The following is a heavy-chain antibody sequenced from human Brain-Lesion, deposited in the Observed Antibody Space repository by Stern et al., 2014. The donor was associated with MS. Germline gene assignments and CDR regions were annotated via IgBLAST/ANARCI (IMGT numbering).Heavy chain of an antibody. CDR3: ARFEARITRYYDGMDV. CDR1: GGSISSGSYY. CDR2: IYTSGST. V-gene: IGHV4-61*02. D-gene: IGHD1-20*01. J-gene: IGHJ6*02. Sequence: VQLVESGPGLVKPSQTLSLTCTVSGGSISSGSYYWSWIRQPAGKGLEWIGQIYTSGSTKYNPSLKSRVTMSLDTSKNQFPLNVSSVTAADTAVYYCARFEARITRYYDGMDVWGQGTTVTVSS.